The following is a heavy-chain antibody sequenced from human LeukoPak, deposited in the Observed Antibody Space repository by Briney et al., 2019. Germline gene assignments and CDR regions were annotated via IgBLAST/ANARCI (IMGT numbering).Heavy chain of an antibody. CDR1: GGSISGYY. D-gene: IGHD1-7*01. CDR3: ARLITGTTTAFDI. J-gene: IGHJ3*02. V-gene: IGHV4-4*07. Sequence: PSETLSLTCSVSGGSISGYYWTWIRQPAGKGLEWIGRVYTSGSTHYNPSLKTRLTMSVDTSKNQSSLKLGSVTAADTAVYYCARLITGTTTAFDIWGQGTMVTVSS. CDR2: VYTSGST.